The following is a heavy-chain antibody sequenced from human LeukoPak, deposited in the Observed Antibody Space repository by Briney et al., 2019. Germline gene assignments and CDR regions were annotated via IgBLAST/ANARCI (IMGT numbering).Heavy chain of an antibody. CDR1: GGSISSYY. J-gene: IGHJ6*02. CDR2: ISDIGSI. CDR3: ARVNYDSSGYYYYYYGMDV. Sequence: PSETLSLTCTASGGSISSYYWSWIRQPPGKGLEWIAYISDIGSINYNPSLKSRVTISVDTSKNQFSLKLSSVTAADTAVYYCARVNYDSSGYYYYYYGMDVWGQGTTVTVSS. D-gene: IGHD3-22*01. V-gene: IGHV4-59*01.